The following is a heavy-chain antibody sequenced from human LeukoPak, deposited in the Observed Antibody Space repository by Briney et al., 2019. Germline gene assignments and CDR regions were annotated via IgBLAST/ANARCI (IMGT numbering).Heavy chain of an antibody. V-gene: IGHV3-11*04. D-gene: IGHD3-22*01. CDR2: ISSSGSIT. J-gene: IGHJ4*02. CDR3: ARVGYDSSGRFDY. CDR1: GFTFSVYY. Sequence: GGSLRLSCAASGFTFSVYYMTWIRQAPGMGLEWVSYISSSGSITYYADSVKGRFIISRDNAKNSLYLQMNSLRAEDTAVYFCARVGYDSSGRFDYWGQGTLVTVSS.